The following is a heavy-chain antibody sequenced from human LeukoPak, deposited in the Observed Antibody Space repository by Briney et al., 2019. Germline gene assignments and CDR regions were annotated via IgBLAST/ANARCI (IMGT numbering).Heavy chain of an antibody. V-gene: IGHV3-30*18. Sequence: PWGSLRLSCAASGFTFSSYGMHWVRQAPGKGLEWVAVISYDGSNKYYADSVKGRFTISRDNSKNTLYLQLNSLRAEDTAVYYCAKDRDSTVTTTEKLYYYYYYMDVWGKGTTVTVSS. CDR1: GFTFSSYG. J-gene: IGHJ6*03. CDR2: ISYDGSNK. CDR3: AKDRDSTVTTTEKLYYYYYYMDV. D-gene: IGHD4-17*01.